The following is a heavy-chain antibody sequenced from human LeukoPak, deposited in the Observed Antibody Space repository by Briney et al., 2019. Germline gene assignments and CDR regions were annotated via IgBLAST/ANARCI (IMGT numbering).Heavy chain of an antibody. V-gene: IGHV1-69*04. Sequence: SVKVSCKASGYIFTSYGISWVRQAPGQGLEWMGRIIPILGIANYAQKFQGRVTITADKSTSTAYMELSSLRSEDTAVYYCARGGYGDYGVPWGQGTLVTVSS. CDR2: IIPILGIA. CDR1: GYIFTSYG. D-gene: IGHD4-17*01. J-gene: IGHJ5*02. CDR3: ARGGYGDYGVP.